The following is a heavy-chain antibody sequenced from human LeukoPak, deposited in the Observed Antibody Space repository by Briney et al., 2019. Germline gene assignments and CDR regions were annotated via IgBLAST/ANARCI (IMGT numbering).Heavy chain of an antibody. CDR1: GFTFINAY. J-gene: IGHJ4*02. Sequence: GGSLILSCAASGFTFINAYMNWVRQAPGKGLEWVGRVKDKTDGGTTDYAAPVKGRFSISRDDSKNTLYLQMNSLKTEDTAVYYCSTGYSTDYWGQGTLVTVSS. D-gene: IGHD2-8*01. V-gene: IGHV3-15*01. CDR3: STGYSTDY. CDR2: VKDKTDGGTT.